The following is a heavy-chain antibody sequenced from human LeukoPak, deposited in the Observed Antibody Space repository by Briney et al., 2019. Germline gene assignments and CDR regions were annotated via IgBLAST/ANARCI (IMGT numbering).Heavy chain of an antibody. CDR1: GDSTNTYF. V-gene: IGHV4-59*12. D-gene: IGHD3-22*01. CDR3: ASEGSGYYFSDY. CDR2: IYYTGTT. J-gene: IGHJ4*02. Sequence: PSETLSLTCTISGDSTNTYFWSWIRQPPGKGLEWIGYIYYTGTTNYNPSLKSRVTISVDKSKNQFSLKLSSVTAADTAVYYCASEGSGYYFSDYWGQGTLVTVSS.